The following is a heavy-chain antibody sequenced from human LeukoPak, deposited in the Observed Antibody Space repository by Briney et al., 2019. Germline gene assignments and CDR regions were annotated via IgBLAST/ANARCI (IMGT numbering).Heavy chain of an antibody. V-gene: IGHV1-69*13. CDR3: ARGSYYDYVWGSYRPTNDAFDI. CDR1: GGTFSSYA. Sequence: SVKVSCKASGGTFSSYAISWVRQAPGQGLEWMGGIIPIFGTANYAQKFQGRVTITADESTSTAYMELSSLRSEDTAVYYSARGSYYDYVWGSYRPTNDAFDIWGQGTMVTVSS. J-gene: IGHJ3*02. CDR2: IIPIFGTA. D-gene: IGHD3-16*02.